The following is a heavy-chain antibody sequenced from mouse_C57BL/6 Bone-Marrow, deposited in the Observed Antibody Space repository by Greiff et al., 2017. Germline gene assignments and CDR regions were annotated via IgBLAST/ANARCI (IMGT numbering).Heavy chain of an antibody. CDR1: GFNIKDDY. J-gene: IGHJ1*03. D-gene: IGHD1-1*01. V-gene: IGHV14-4*01. Sequence: EVQLQQSGAELVRPGASVQLSCTASGFNIKDDYMHWVKQRPEQGLEWIGWIDPENGDTEDASKFQGKATITADSASNTAYLQLSSLTSEDTAVYYCTTYGSSLWYFDVWGTGTTVTVSS. CDR2: IDPENGDT. CDR3: TTYGSSLWYFDV.